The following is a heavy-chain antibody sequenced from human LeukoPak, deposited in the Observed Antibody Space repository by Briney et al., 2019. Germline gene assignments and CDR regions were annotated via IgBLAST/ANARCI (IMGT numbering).Heavy chain of an antibody. V-gene: IGHV3-30*02. CDR2: IRYDGSNK. CDR1: GFTFSSYG. D-gene: IGHD5-12*01. CDR3: AKGPLSWLRLPLGY. J-gene: IGHJ4*02. Sequence: GGSLRLSCAASGFTFSSYGMHWVRQAPGKGLEWVAFIRYDGSNKYYADSVKGRFAISRDNSKNTLYLQMNSLRAEDTAVYYCAKGPLSWLRLPLGYWGQGTLVTVSS.